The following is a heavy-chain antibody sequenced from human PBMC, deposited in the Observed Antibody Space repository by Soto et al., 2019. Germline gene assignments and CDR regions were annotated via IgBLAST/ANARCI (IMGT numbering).Heavy chain of an antibody. D-gene: IGHD1-26*01. J-gene: IGHJ4*02. Sequence: SVKVSCKASGGTFSSYAISWVRQAPGQGLEWMGGIIPIFGTANYAQKFQGRVTITADESTSTAYMELSSLRSEATAVYYCARGGGGSYYFDGDYWGQGTLVTVSS. CDR3: ARGGGGSYYFDGDY. V-gene: IGHV1-69*13. CDR1: GGTFSSYA. CDR2: IIPIFGTA.